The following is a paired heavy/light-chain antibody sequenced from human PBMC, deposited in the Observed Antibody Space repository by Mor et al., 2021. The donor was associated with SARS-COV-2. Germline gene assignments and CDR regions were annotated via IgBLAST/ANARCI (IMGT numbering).Light chain of an antibody. Sequence: DIQMTQSPSSLSGSVEDRVTITCRASQGIGNDLGWYQQKPGKAPKRLIYAASSLQSGVPSRFSGSGSGTDFTLTISSLQPEDSATYYCVHYHAYPLTFGGGTKVEIK. V-gene: IGKV1-17*01. CDR1: QGIGND. J-gene: IGKJ4*02. CDR3: VHYHAYPLT. CDR2: AAS.
Heavy chain of an antibody. J-gene: IGHJ3*02. CDR3: ARDHVFSYYVGDSAAFDI. CDR2: IKYDGIYK. V-gene: IGHV3-7*01. Sequence: EVQLVESGGGLVQPGGSLRLSCVASGFTFSSYWMSWVRQAPGKGLEWVANIKYDGIYKQYVNSVKGRFTISRDNAKNSLYLQMNSLRAEDTAIYYCARDHVFSYYVGDSAAFDIWGQGTMVAVSS. CDR1: GFTFSSYW. D-gene: IGHD3-10*02.